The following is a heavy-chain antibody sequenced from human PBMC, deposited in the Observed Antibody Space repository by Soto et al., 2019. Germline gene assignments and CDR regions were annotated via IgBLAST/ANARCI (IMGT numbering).Heavy chain of an antibody. V-gene: IGHV1-69*10. CDR2: IIPILGIA. Sequence: ASVKVSCKASGDTFSSYAISWVRQAPGQGLEWMGGIIPILGIANYAQKFQGRVTITADKSTSTAYMELSSLRSEDTAVYYCATAYGGNRIYWGQGTLVTVSS. J-gene: IGHJ4*02. CDR3: ATAYGGNRIY. CDR1: GDTFSSYA. D-gene: IGHD2-15*01.